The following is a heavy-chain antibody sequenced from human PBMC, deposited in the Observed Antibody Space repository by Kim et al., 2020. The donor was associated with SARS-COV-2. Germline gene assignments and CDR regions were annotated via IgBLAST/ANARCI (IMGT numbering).Heavy chain of an antibody. CDR3: ARGSGSGSYTRYYYGMDV. Sequence: SETLSLTCTVSGGSISSYYWSWIRQPPGKGLEWIGYIYYSGSTNYNPPLKSRVTISVDTSKNQFSLKLSSVTAADTAVYYCARGSGSGSYTRYYYGMDVWGQGTTVTVSS. CDR2: IYYSGST. V-gene: IGHV4-59*01. J-gene: IGHJ6*02. CDR1: GGSISSYY. D-gene: IGHD3-10*01.